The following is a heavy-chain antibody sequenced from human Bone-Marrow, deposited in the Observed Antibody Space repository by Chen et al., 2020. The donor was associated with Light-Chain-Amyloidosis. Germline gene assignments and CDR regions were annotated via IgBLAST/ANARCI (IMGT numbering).Heavy chain of an antibody. CDR1: GFSFPNAW. Sequence: EVRLVESGGGVVKPGGSLRLSCEASGFSFPNAWVTWVRQAPGKGLEWLGRIKSESDGGTTAFAASVQGRFGISRDRTRNTVYLQMSSLKSDDTAIYYCASDGGLVVVEAAVWGQGTQVTVSS. V-gene: IGHV3-15*01. CDR2: IKSESDGGTT. J-gene: IGHJ4*02. D-gene: IGHD2-21*01. CDR3: ASDGGLVVVEAAV.